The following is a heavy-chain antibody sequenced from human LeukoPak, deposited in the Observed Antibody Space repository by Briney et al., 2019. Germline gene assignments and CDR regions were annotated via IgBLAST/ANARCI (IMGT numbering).Heavy chain of an antibody. V-gene: IGHV4-59*12. J-gene: IGHJ3*02. CDR1: GGSISSYY. CDR2: IYYSGST. D-gene: IGHD5-24*01. CDR3: ARAVFFLGDGYKSGSRKNPCNAFDI. Sequence: SETLSLTCTVSGGSISSYYWSWIRQPPGKGLEWIGYIYYSGSTNYNPSLKSRVTISVDTSKNQFSLKLSSVTAADTAVYYCARAVFFLGDGYKSGSRKNPCNAFDIWGQGTMVTVSS.